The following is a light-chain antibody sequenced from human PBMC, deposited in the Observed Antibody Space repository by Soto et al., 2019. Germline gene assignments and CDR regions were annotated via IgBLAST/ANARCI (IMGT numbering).Light chain of an antibody. Sequence: QSALTQPASVSGSPGQSITISCTGTSSAVGGYDYVSWYQRHPGKAPRLMIYDVTNRPSGVSDRFSGSKSGNTASLTISGLQTEDEADYYCSSHTSSSAVVFGGGTKVTVL. V-gene: IGLV2-14*03. CDR2: DVT. J-gene: IGLJ2*01. CDR3: SSHTSSSAVV. CDR1: SSAVGGYDY.